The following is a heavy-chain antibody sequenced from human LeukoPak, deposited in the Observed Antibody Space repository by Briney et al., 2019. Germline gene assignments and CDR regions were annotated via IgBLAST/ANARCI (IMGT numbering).Heavy chain of an antibody. V-gene: IGHV3-53*01. CDR1: GFTFSSYS. CDR2: IYSGGST. D-gene: IGHD3-16*01. CDR3: ARGGGLDV. J-gene: IGHJ6*02. Sequence: AGGSLRLSCAASGFTFSSYSMNWVRQAPGKGLEWVSIIYSGGSTYYADSVKGRFTISRDNSKNTLYLQMNSLRAEDTAVYFCARGGGLDVWGQGATVTVSS.